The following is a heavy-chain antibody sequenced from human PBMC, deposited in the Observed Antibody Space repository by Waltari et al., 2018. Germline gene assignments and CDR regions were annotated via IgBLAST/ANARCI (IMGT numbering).Heavy chain of an antibody. CDR3: ARAHYYDSSGEWD. CDR1: GYTFTVYY. J-gene: IGHJ1*01. Sequence: QVQLVQSGAEVKKPGASVKVSCEASGYTFTVYYMPWVRQAPGQGLEWMGRINPNSGGTNYAQKFQGRVTMTRDTSISTAYMELSRLRSDDTAVYYCARAHYYDSSGEWDWGQGTLVTVSS. CDR2: INPNSGGT. D-gene: IGHD3-22*01. V-gene: IGHV1-2*06.